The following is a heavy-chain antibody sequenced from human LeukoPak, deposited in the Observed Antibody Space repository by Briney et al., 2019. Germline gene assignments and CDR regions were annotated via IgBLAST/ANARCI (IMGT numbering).Heavy chain of an antibody. CDR1: GYTFTGYY. CDR2: INPNSGGT. CDR3: ARDQGAGRAALSAFDT. D-gene: IGHD6-25*01. V-gene: IGHV1-2*02. Sequence: ASVKVSCKASGYTFTGYYMHWVRQAPGQGLEWMGWINPNSGGTNYAQKFQGRVTMTRDTSISTAYMELSRLRSDDTAVYYCARDQGAGRAALSAFDTWGQGTMVTVSS. J-gene: IGHJ3*02.